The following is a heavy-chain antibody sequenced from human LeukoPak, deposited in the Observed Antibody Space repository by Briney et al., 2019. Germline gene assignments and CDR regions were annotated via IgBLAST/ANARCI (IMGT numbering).Heavy chain of an antibody. CDR2: INSEGSST. D-gene: IGHD5-18*01. V-gene: IGHV3-74*01. Sequence: PGGSLRLSCAASGLTFSGHWMHWVRQAPGKGLVWVSRINSEGSSTSYADSVKGRFTISRDNAKNTLYLQMNSLRAEDTAVYFCARVGYSYGYDYWGQGTLVTVSS. CDR3: ARVGYSYGYDY. CDR1: GLTFSGHW. J-gene: IGHJ4*02.